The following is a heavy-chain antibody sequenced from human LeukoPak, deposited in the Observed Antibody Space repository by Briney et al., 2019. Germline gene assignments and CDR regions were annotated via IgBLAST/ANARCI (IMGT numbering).Heavy chain of an antibody. Sequence: SETLSLTCTVSGVSITSSYWSWIRQPPGKGLEWIGYIYYSGGTNYNPSLKGRVTISVDTSKNQFSLKLSSVTAADTAVYYCARLGFSNYWGQGTLVTVSS. V-gene: IGHV4-59*08. CDR2: IYYSGGT. CDR3: ARLGFSNY. J-gene: IGHJ4*02. CDR1: GVSITSSY. D-gene: IGHD3-10*01.